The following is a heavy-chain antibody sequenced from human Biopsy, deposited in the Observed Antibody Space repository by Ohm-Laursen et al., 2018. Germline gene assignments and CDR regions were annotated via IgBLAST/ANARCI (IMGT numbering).Heavy chain of an antibody. CDR2: IIPMFGTA. CDR1: GGTFINYA. Sequence: ASVKVSRKASGGTFINYAISWVRQAPGQGLEWMGGIIPMFGTANYAQMFQGGVTISADESTSTSYMELSSLTTEDTAIYYCARGPHSGSHSCFDYWGRGTLVTVSS. J-gene: IGHJ4*02. D-gene: IGHD1-26*01. CDR3: ARGPHSGSHSCFDY. V-gene: IGHV1-69*13.